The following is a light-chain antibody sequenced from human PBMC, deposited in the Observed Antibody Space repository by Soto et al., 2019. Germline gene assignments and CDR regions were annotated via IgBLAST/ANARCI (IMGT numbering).Light chain of an antibody. CDR3: SSYTFRNSWV. Sequence: QSALTQPASVTGSPGQSITISCTGTSSDVGGYNRVSWYQQYPGTAPKLMIYEVTNRPSGVSDRFSGSKSGNTASLTISGLQPEDEADYYCSSYTFRNSWVFGGGTKVTVL. V-gene: IGLV2-14*01. CDR1: SSDVGGYNR. CDR2: EVT. J-gene: IGLJ3*02.